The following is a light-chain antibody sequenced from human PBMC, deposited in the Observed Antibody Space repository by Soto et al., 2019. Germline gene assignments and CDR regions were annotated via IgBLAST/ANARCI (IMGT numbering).Light chain of an antibody. J-gene: IGLJ3*02. CDR3: KSRTTRNTLV. CDR1: SSDVGSSNL. V-gene: IGLV2-14*02. CDR2: EGS. Sequence: QSALTQPASVSGSPGQSITISCTATSSDVGSSNLVSWYQQNPGKAPKLMIYEGSKRPSGVSNRFYGSRSGNTASLTISGLQAEDEADYYCKSRTTRNTLVFGGGTKLTVL.